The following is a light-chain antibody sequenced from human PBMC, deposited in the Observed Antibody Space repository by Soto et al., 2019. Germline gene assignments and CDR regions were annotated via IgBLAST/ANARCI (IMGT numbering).Light chain of an antibody. V-gene: IGKV3-20*01. Sequence: EIVLTQSPGSLYLFPGETATLSCRASQSLYNNYLAWYQEKPGQAPRLLIYGASSRHTGIPDRFSGSGSGTDFTLTISRLEPEDFSVYYCQQYGSSPRTFGQGTKVDIK. CDR3: QQYGSSPRT. CDR2: GAS. CDR1: QSLYNNY. J-gene: IGKJ1*01.